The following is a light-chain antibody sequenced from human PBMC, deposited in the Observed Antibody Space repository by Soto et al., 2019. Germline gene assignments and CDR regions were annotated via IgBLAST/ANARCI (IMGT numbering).Light chain of an antibody. CDR3: QQYSNWPRT. Sequence: EIVMTQSLATLSVSPGERATLSCRASQSVSNNLAWYQQKPGQAPRLLIYGASTRATGIPARFSGSGSGTEFTLTISSLQSEDFAVCYCQQYSNWPRTFGQGTEVEIK. J-gene: IGKJ1*01. CDR2: GAS. CDR1: QSVSNN. V-gene: IGKV3-15*01.